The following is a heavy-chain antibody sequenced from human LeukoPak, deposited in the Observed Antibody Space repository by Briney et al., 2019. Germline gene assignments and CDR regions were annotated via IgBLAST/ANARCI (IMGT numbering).Heavy chain of an antibody. Sequence: GGSLRLSCAASGFTFSSYGMHWVRQAPGKGLEWVAFIRYDGSNKYYADSVKGRFTISRDNSKNTLYLQMNSLRAEDTAVYYCAVTTSFLHYFDYWGQGTLVTVSS. CDR2: IRYDGSNK. CDR1: GFTFSSYG. D-gene: IGHD4-17*01. CDR3: AVTTSFLHYFDY. V-gene: IGHV3-30*02. J-gene: IGHJ4*02.